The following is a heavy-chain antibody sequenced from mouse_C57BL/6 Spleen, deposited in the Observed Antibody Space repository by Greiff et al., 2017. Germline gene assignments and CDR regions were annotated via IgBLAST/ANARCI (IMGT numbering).Heavy chain of an antibody. D-gene: IGHD3-2*02. V-gene: IGHV1-42*01. CDR3: AREVDSSDPWFAY. Sequence: EVQLQQSGPELVKPGASVKISCKASGYSFTGYYMNWVKQSPEKSLEWIGEINPSTGGTTYNQKFKAKATLTVDKSSSTAYMQLKSLTSEDSAVYYCAREVDSSDPWFAYWGQGTLVTVSA. J-gene: IGHJ3*01. CDR2: INPSTGGT. CDR1: GYSFTGYY.